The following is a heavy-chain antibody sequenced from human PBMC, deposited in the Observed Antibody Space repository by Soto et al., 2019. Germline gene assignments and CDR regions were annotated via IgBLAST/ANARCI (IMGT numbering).Heavy chain of an antibody. CDR2: ISSSSSTI. D-gene: IGHD3-3*01. Sequence: GGSLRLSCAASGFTFSSYSMNWVRQAPGKGLEWVSYISSSSSTIYYADSVKGRFTISRDNAKNSLYLQMNSLRDEDTAVYYCARGTVLRFLEWLPCMDVWGQGTTVTVSS. CDR1: GFTFSSYS. J-gene: IGHJ6*02. V-gene: IGHV3-48*02. CDR3: ARGTVLRFLEWLPCMDV.